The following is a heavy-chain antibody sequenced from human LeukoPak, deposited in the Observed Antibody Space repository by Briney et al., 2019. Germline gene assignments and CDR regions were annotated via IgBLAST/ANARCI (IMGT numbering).Heavy chain of an antibody. CDR2: ISGSGGIT. J-gene: IGHJ4*02. CDR1: GFTFSSYA. V-gene: IGHV3-23*01. D-gene: IGHD6-19*01. Sequence: GGSLRLSCAASGFTFSSYAIYWVRQAPGKGLEWVSGISGSGGITYFADPVKGRFTISRDNSKNTVYLQVNSLRVEDTAVYYCAKTTTGYSSGRYPGWPVDYWGQGTLVTVSS. CDR3: AKTTTGYSSGRYPGWPVDY.